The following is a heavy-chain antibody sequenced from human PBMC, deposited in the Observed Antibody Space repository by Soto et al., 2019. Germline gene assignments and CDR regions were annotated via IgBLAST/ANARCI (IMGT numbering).Heavy chain of an antibody. CDR2: IYYSGST. V-gene: IGHV4-39*01. Sequence: SETLSLTCTVSGGSISSSSYYWGWIRQPPGKGLEWIGSIYYSGSTYYNPPLKSRVTISVDTSKNQFSLKLNSVTAADTAVYYCARRYLAENWFDPWGQGTLVTVSS. CDR3: ARRYLAENWFDP. D-gene: IGHD3-3*02. J-gene: IGHJ5*02. CDR1: GGSISSSSYY.